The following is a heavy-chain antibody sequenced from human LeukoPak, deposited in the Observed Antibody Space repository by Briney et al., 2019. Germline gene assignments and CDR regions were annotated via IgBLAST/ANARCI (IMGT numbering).Heavy chain of an antibody. CDR1: GFTFSSYA. J-gene: IGHJ4*02. V-gene: IGHV3-23*01. CDR3: AKGAVGED. CDR2: ISGGGTTT. D-gene: IGHD2-15*01. Sequence: QTGGSLRLSCAASGFTFSSYAMSWVRQAPGKGLEWVSSISGGGTTTRYADSVQGRFTISRDNSKNTLYLQMNSLRDADTAVYYCAKGAVGEDWGQGTLVTVSS.